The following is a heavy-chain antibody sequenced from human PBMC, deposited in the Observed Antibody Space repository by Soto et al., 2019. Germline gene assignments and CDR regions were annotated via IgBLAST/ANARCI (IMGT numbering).Heavy chain of an antibody. CDR1: GFTFSSYA. J-gene: IGHJ5*02. CDR3: ARDLGDIAVAGTVWFDP. V-gene: IGHV3-30-3*01. Sequence: QVQLVESGGGVVQPGRSLRLSCAASGFTFSSYAMHWVRQAPGKGLEWVAVISYDGSNKYYADSVKGRFTISRDNSKNTLYLQMNSLSAEDTAVYYCARDLGDIAVAGTVWFDPWGQGTLVTVSS. D-gene: IGHD6-19*01. CDR2: ISYDGSNK.